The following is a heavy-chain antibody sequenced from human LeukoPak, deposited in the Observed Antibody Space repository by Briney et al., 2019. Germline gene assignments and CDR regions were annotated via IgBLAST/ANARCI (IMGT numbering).Heavy chain of an antibody. CDR2: MYHGGST. D-gene: IGHD4-17*01. V-gene: IGHV4-30-2*01. Sequence: PSQTLSLTCAVSGGSISSGGYSWSWIRQPPWKGLEWIGYMYHGGSTYYNPSLKSRVTISVDRSKNQFSLKLSSVTAADTAVYYCASTNDFGDYMGAWGQGTLVTVSS. CDR1: GGSISSGGYS. J-gene: IGHJ5*02. CDR3: ASTNDFGDYMGA.